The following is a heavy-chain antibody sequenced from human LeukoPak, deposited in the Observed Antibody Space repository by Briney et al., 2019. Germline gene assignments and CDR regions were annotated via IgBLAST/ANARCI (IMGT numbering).Heavy chain of an antibody. V-gene: IGHV1-2*06. D-gene: IGHD3-22*01. J-gene: IGHJ4*02. CDR2: INPNSGGT. Sequence: ASVKVSCTASGYTFTGYYMHWVRQAPGQGLEWMGRINPNSGGTNYAQKFQGRVTMTRDTSISTAYMELSRLRSDDTAVYYCARGDSSGYYYFDYWGQGTLVTVSS. CDR3: ARGDSSGYYYFDY. CDR1: GYTFTGYY.